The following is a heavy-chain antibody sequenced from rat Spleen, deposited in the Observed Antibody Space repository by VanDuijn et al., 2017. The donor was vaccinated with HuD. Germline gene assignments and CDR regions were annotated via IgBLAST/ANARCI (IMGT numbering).Heavy chain of an antibody. J-gene: IGHJ3*01. CDR1: GFTFSNYY. Sequence: EVQLVESGGGLVQPGRSMKLSCAASGFTFSNYYMAWVRQAPTKGLEWVASISTGGGNTYYRDSVKGRFTISRDNAKSTLYLQMDSLRSEDTATYYCARSYYSGDVNWFAYWGQGTLVTVSS. D-gene: IGHD1-1*01. V-gene: IGHV5-25*01. CDR3: ARSYYSGDVNWFAY. CDR2: ISTGGGNT.